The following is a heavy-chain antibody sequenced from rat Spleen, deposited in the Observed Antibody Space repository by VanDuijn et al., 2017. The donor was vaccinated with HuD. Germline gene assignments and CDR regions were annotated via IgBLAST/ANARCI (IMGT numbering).Heavy chain of an antibody. CDR2: MGYDGVT. D-gene: IGHD1-7*01. Sequence: QVQLKESGPGLVQPSQTLSLTCTVSGFSLTGYNVHWVRQPPGRGLEWMGRMGYDGVTSYNSALKSRLSVSRDTSKNQVFLKMNSLQTDDTAIYYGTCSMGAGFAYWGQGTLVTVSS. V-gene: IGHV2S30*01. CDR3: TCSMGAGFAY. J-gene: IGHJ3*01. CDR1: GFSLTGYN.